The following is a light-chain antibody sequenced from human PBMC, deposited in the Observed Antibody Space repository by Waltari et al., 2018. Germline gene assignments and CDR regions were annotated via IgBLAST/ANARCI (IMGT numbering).Light chain of an antibody. CDR2: EAS. V-gene: IGKV1-5*03. CDR3: QQYNSYTLLT. CDR1: QSISKW. Sequence: DIRVTQSPSPPSATAGERVITSCPASQSISKWLAWYQQKPGKGPKLLIYEASTLQSGVPSRFSGTGSGTDFTLTISSLQPDYFATYYCQQYNSYTLLTFGGGTKVEIK. J-gene: IGKJ4*01.